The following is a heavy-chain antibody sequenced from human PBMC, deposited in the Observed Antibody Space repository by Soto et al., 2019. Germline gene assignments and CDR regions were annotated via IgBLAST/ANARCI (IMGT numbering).Heavy chain of an antibody. CDR1: GGSFSGYY. D-gene: IGHD6-19*01. Sequence: SETLSLTCAVYGGSFSGYYWSWIRQPPGKGLEWIGEINHSGSTNYNPSLKSRVTISVDTSKNQFSLKLSSVTAADTAVYYCARDRPESYSSGWSVDYWGQGTLVTVSS. V-gene: IGHV4-34*01. CDR3: ARDRPESYSSGWSVDY. CDR2: INHSGST. J-gene: IGHJ4*02.